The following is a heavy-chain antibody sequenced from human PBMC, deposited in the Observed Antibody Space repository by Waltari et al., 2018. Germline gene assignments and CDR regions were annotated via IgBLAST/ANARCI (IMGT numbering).Heavy chain of an antibody. CDR1: GGSFSGYY. D-gene: IGHD1-26*01. J-gene: IGHJ4*02. Sequence: QVQLQQWGAGLLKPSETLSLTCAVYGGSFSGYYWSWIRQPPGKGLEWIGEINHSGSTNYNPSLKSRVTISVDTSKNQFSLKLSSVTAADTAVYYCARGPLGVRGYFDYWGQGTLVTVSS. CDR2: INHSGST. CDR3: ARGPLGVRGYFDY. V-gene: IGHV4-34*01.